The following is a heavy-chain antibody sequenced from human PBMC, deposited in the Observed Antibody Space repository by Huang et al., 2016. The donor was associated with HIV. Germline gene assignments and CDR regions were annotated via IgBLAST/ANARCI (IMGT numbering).Heavy chain of an antibody. D-gene: IGHD4-17*01. J-gene: IGHJ4*02. CDR3: ARSAYGDLDY. CDR1: GYTFTNYD. CDR2: MNPSTGNT. Sequence: QVHLVQSGAEVKKPGASVKVSCKASGYTFTNYDINWLRQAHGRELGWMAWMNPSTGNTGFAHSFQGRVTMTRKTSITTAYMELTSLTSEDTAVYYCARSAYGDLDYWGLGTLVIVSS. V-gene: IGHV1-8*02.